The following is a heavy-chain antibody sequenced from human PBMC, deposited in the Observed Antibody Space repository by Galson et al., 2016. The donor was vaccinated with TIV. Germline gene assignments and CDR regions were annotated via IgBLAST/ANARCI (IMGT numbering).Heavy chain of an antibody. J-gene: IGHJ6*02. CDR2: IYPAASQT. D-gene: IGHD5-18*01. V-gene: IGHV5-51*01. CDR3: ARQPTTTMAQLTVYYDMDV. Sequence: QSGAEVKNPGESLKISCQGSGFTFNSYWIAWVRQMPGKGLEWMGIIYPAASQTKYSPSFQGHVITSADKSLSTAYLQWRSLKASDTATYYCARQPTTTMAQLTVYYDMDVWGQGTTVTVSS. CDR1: GFTFNSYW.